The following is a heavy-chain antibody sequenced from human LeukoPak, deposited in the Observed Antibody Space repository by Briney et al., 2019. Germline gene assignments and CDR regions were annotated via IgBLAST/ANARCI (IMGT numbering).Heavy chain of an antibody. J-gene: IGHJ4*02. D-gene: IGHD1-26*01. CDR3: ARDVGSYGRNLYYFDY. CDR2: ISAYSNNT. V-gene: IGHV1-18*01. CDR1: GYTFTSYG. Sequence: ASVRVSCKASGYTFTSYGISWVRQAPGRGLEWMGWISAYSNNTNYAQKFQGRVTMTTDTSTSTAYMELRSLTSDDTGVYYCARDVGSYGRNLYYFDYWGQGTLVTVSS.